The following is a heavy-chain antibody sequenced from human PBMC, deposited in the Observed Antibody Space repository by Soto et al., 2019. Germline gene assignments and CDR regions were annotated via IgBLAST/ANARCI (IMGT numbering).Heavy chain of an antibody. Sequence: VQLVETGGGLIQPGGSLRLSCAASGFTVSNTYMTWVRQPPGKGLECVSVIYTAGGTNYADSVKGRFIISRDNSKNTLYLQMTSLRAEDTAVYYCARALPVAKGGFDPWGQGTLVTVSS. J-gene: IGHJ5*02. D-gene: IGHD2-2*01. CDR3: ARALPVAKGGFDP. V-gene: IGHV3-53*02. CDR2: IYTAGGT. CDR1: GFTVSNTY.